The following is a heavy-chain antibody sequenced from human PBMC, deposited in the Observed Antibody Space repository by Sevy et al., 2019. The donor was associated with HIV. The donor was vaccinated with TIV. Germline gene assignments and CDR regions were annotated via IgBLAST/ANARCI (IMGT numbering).Heavy chain of an antibody. CDR1: GGSFSGYY. V-gene: IGHV4-34*01. Sequence: SETLSLTCVVYGGSFSGYYWSWIRQPPGKGLECIGEIKHSGSTNYNPSLKSRVTISADTSKNQFSLKLSSVTAADTAVYYCATRRGHLSFDYWGQGTLVTVSS. J-gene: IGHJ4*02. CDR2: IKHSGST. CDR3: ATRRGHLSFDY.